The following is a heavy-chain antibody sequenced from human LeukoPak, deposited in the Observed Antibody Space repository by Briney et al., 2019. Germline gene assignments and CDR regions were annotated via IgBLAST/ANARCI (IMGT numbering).Heavy chain of an antibody. CDR2: IYHSGYT. Sequence: SETLSLTCSVSGYSISRGYYWAWIRQPPGKGLEWIGSIYHSGYTYFNPSLKSRVTFSVDASKNWFSLRLTSVTAADTAVYYCARDRGDGSGSYSVDYWGQGTLVTVSS. V-gene: IGHV4-38-2*02. CDR1: GYSISRGYY. D-gene: IGHD3-10*01. CDR3: ARDRGDGSGSYSVDY. J-gene: IGHJ4*02.